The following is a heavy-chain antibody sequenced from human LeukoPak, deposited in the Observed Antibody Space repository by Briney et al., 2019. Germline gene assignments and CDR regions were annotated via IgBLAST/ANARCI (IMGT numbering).Heavy chain of an antibody. J-gene: IGHJ4*02. D-gene: IGHD6-13*01. V-gene: IGHV1-46*01. Sequence: ASVKVSCKASGYTFTNYFMHWVRQAPGQGLEWMGIINPITGTTTYAQKFQGRVTMTRDTSTGTVYMELSSLRSEGTAVYYCAREERLIAATGRGAFDYWGQGTLVTVSS. CDR3: AREERLIAATGRGAFDY. CDR2: INPITGTT. CDR1: GYTFTNYF.